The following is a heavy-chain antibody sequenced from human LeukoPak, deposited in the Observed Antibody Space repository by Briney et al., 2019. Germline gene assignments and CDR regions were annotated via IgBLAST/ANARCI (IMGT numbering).Heavy chain of an antibody. CDR1: GRTFSNYA. D-gene: IGHD3-22*01. CDR3: ARAGLWDYSDSSGYHNGAFDI. CDR2: IIPIIGTA. Sequence: VKVSCKASGRTFSNYAISWVRQAPGQGLERMGGIIPIIGTANSAQKFRGRVTITADKSTRTAHMELSRLRSDDTAVYYCARAGLWDYSDSSGYHNGAFDIWGQGTMVTVSS. V-gene: IGHV1-69*06. J-gene: IGHJ3*02.